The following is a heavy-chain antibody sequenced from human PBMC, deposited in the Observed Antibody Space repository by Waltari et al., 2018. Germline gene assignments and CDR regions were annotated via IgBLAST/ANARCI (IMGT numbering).Heavy chain of an antibody. CDR2: IYYSGST. V-gene: IGHV4-59*11. Sequence: QVQLQESGPGLVKPSETLSLTCTVSGGSISSHYWSWIRQPPGKGLEWIGYIYYSGSTNYNPSLKSRVTISVDTSKNQFSLKLSSVTAADTAVYYCAGSGSYLLDYWGQGTLVTVSS. CDR3: AGSGSYLLDY. CDR1: GGSISSHY. D-gene: IGHD1-26*01. J-gene: IGHJ4*02.